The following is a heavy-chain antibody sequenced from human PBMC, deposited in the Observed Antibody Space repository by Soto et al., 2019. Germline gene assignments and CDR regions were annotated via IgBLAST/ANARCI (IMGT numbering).Heavy chain of an antibody. V-gene: IGHV2-5*02. D-gene: IGHD2-21*02. CDR1: GFSLSTGGMG. Sequence: SGPTLVNPTQTLTLTCTFSGFSLSTGGMGVGWIRQPPGKALEWLALIYWDGDRRYRPSLMSRLTIARDTSKNQVVLTMTNMDPVDTATYYCVHSRCGGDCLQSYSSHYYYGMDIWGQGTTVTVSS. CDR2: IYWDGDR. CDR3: VHSRCGGDCLQSYSSHYYYGMDI. J-gene: IGHJ6*02.